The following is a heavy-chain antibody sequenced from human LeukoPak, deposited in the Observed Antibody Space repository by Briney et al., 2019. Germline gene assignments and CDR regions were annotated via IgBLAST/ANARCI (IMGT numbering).Heavy chain of an antibody. Sequence: SETLSLTCTVSGGSISSYYWSWIRQPPGKGLEWIGYIYYSGSTNYNPSLESRVTISVDTSKNQFSLKLSSVTAADTAVYYCARGKTAYNYYYGMDVWGQGTTVTVSS. CDR1: GGSISSYY. D-gene: IGHD3-16*01. V-gene: IGHV4-59*08. CDR3: ARGKTAYNYYYGMDV. J-gene: IGHJ6*02. CDR2: IYYSGST.